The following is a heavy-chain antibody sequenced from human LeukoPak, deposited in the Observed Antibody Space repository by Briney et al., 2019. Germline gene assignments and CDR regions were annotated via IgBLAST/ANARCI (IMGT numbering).Heavy chain of an antibody. J-gene: IGHJ4*02. V-gene: IGHV1-2*02. CDR3: ARRLGGSSEGYEF. D-gene: IGHD1-26*01. Sequence: GASVKVSCKASGYTFTDLTEYYIHWVRQAPGQGLEWMGWINPNKGGTKYAQKFQGRVTMTRDMSMNTAYMELSSLTSDDTAVYYCARRLGGSSEGYEFWGQGPLVTVSS. CDR2: INPNKGGT. CDR1: GYTFTDLTEYY.